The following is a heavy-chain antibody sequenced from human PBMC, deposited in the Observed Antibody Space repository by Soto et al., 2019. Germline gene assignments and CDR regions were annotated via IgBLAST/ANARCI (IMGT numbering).Heavy chain of an antibody. Sequence: QITLKESGPTLVKPTQTLTLTCTFSGFSLSTSGVGVGWIRQPPGKALEWLALIYLDDDKRYSPSLKSRLTLPHHTSKNHLVLTLVHVDPLHTATLCCAHRRGCVSRGSCFSIWFGPWGPGTLVTVSS. V-gene: IGHV2-5*02. CDR2: IYLDDDK. J-gene: IGHJ5*02. CDR1: GFSLSTSGVG. CDR3: AHRRGCVSRGSCFSIWFGP. D-gene: IGHD2-15*01.